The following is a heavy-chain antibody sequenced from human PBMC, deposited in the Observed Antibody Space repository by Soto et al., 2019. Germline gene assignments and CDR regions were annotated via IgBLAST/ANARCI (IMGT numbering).Heavy chain of an antibody. J-gene: IGHJ4*01. CDR3: ARESDAEVRGATFDY. CDR2: MSSSSRSI. Sequence: EVQLVESGGGLVQPGGSLRLSCAASGFAFSRYGMNWVRQAPGKGLEWVASMSSSSRSIYYADSVKGRLDISRDNGKNSVYVQMISLRDEDTAVDYCARESDAEVRGATFDYWGHGNLFTVSS. D-gene: IGHD3-10*01. CDR1: GFAFSRYG. V-gene: IGHV3-48*02.